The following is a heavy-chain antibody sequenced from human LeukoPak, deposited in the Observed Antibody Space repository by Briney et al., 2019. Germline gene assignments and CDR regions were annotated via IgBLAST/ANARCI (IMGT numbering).Heavy chain of an antibody. CDR3: ARDRYFASDVFHI. V-gene: IGHV3-33*01. D-gene: IGHD3-10*01. CDR1: GFSFSEQV. J-gene: IGHJ3*02. CDR2: TWYDGSNN. Sequence: SLRLSCAAWGFSFSEQVMHWVRQAPAKGPEWVTVTWYDGSNNHYADSVKGRFTISRDNSKDTVFLEMNSLRAEGTAVYHCARDRYFASDVFHIWGPGTMDSVSS.